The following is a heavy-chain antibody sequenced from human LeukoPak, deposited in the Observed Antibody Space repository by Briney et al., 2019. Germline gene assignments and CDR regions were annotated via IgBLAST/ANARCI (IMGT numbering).Heavy chain of an antibody. CDR2: IDWNGGRT. J-gene: IGHJ4*02. CDR1: GFTFDDYG. Sequence: GGSLRLSCAASGFTFDDYGMSWVRQAPGKGLEWVSGIDWNGGRTGYADSVKGRFTISRDNAKNSLYLQMNSLRAEDTALYYCARLGPTFGGVITYFDYWGQGTLVTVSS. CDR3: ARLGPTFGGVITYFDY. V-gene: IGHV3-20*04. D-gene: IGHD3-16*02.